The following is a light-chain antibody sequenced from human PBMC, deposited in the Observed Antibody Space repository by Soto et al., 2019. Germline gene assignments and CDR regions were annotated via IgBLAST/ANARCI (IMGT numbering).Light chain of an antibody. V-gene: IGLV1-36*01. CDR2: YDD. Sequence: QSVLTQPPSVSEAPRQRVTISCSGSSSNIGNNAVNWYQQLPGKAPKLLIYYDDLVPSGVSDRFSGSKSGTSASLAITGLQADDEADYYCQSYDRSLSSPIFGGGTKLTVL. CDR1: SSNIGNNA. J-gene: IGLJ2*01. CDR3: QSYDRSLSSPI.